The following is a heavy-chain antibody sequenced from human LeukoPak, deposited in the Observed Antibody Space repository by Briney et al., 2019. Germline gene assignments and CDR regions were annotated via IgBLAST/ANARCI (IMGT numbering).Heavy chain of an antibody. CDR2: IYTSGST. D-gene: IGHD3-3*01. CDR1: GGSISSGSYY. J-gene: IGHJ4*02. Sequence: PSQTLSLTCTVSGGSISSGSYYWSWIRQPAGKGLEWIGRIYTSGSTNYNPSLKSRVTISVDTSKSQFSLKLSSVTAADTAVYYCAREYDFWSGYYGMVDYWGQGTLVTVSS. V-gene: IGHV4-61*02. CDR3: AREYDFWSGYYGMVDY.